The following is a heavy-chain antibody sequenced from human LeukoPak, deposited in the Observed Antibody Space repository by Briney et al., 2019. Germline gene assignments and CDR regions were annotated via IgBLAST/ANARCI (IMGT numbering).Heavy chain of an antibody. D-gene: IGHD4-17*01. Sequence: PGGSLRLSCAASRFTFSSYAMSWVRQAPGKGLEWVSVISGSGGKTYYADSVKGRFTISRDNSKNTLYLQMNSLRAEDTAVYYCARGSWRFDYGDSGFDPWGQGTLVTVSS. CDR3: ARGSWRFDYGDSGFDP. CDR1: RFTFSSYA. J-gene: IGHJ5*02. CDR2: ISGSGGKT. V-gene: IGHV3-23*01.